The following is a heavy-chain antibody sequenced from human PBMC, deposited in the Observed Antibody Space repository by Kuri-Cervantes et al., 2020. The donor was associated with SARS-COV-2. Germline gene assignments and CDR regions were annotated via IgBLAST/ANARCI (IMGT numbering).Heavy chain of an antibody. CDR1: GGSFSGYY. CDR3: ARVDGDYVDRYFDL. J-gene: IGHJ2*01. V-gene: IGHV4-34*01. CDR2: INHSGST. D-gene: IGHD4-17*01. Sequence: GSLRLSCAVYGGSFSGYYWSWIRQPPGKGLEWIGEINHSGSTNYNPSLKSRVTISVDTSKNQFSLKLSSVTAADTAVYYCARVDGDYVDRYFDLWGRGTLVTVSS.